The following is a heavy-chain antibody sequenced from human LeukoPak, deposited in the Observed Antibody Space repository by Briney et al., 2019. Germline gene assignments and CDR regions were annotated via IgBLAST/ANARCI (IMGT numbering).Heavy chain of an antibody. D-gene: IGHD3-22*01. Sequence: GGSLRLSCVASGFTFSTAWMSWVRQAPGKGLEWVSSISSSSSYIYYADSVKGRFTISRDNAKNSLYLQMNSLRAEDTAVYYCASGTLYYDSSGSDYWGQGTLVTVSS. CDR3: ASGTLYYDSSGSDY. CDR1: GFTFSTAW. CDR2: ISSSSSYI. V-gene: IGHV3-21*01. J-gene: IGHJ4*02.